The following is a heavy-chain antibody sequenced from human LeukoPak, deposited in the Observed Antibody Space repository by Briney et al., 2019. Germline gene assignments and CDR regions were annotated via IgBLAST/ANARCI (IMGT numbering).Heavy chain of an antibody. Sequence: PSQTLSLTCTVSGGSISSYYWSWIRQPPGKGLEWIGYIYYSGSTNYNPSLKSRVTISVDTSKNQFSLKLSSVTAADTAVYYCARDRTLLGATPEHAFDIWGQGTMVTVSS. CDR1: GGSISSYY. D-gene: IGHD1-26*01. V-gene: IGHV4-59*01. CDR2: IYYSGST. J-gene: IGHJ3*02. CDR3: ARDRTLLGATPEHAFDI.